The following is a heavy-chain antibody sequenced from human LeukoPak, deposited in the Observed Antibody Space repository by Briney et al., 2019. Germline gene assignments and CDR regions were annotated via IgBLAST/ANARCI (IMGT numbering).Heavy chain of an antibody. V-gene: IGHV4-39*07. Sequence: SETLSLTCTVSGGSISSSSYYWGWIRQPPGKGLEWIGSIYYSGSTYYNPSLKSRVTISVDTSKNQFSLKLSSVTAADTAVYYCARGPVREQQLEYFQHWGQGTLVTVSS. CDR2: IYYSGST. J-gene: IGHJ1*01. CDR3: ARGPVREQQLEYFQH. D-gene: IGHD6-13*01. CDR1: GGSISSSSYY.